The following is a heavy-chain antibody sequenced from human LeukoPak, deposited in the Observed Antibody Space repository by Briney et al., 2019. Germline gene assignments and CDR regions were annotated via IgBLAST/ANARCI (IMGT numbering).Heavy chain of an antibody. J-gene: IGHJ4*02. Sequence: GGSLRLSCAASGFTFSSYAMSWVRQAPGKGLEWVSAISGNGGSTYYADSVKGRFTISRDNSKNTLYLQMNSLRAEDTAVYYCAKEQSYYDFWSGYYLYYFDYWGQGTLVTVSS. V-gene: IGHV3-23*01. CDR2: ISGNGGST. D-gene: IGHD3-3*01. CDR1: GFTFSSYA. CDR3: AKEQSYYDFWSGYYLYYFDY.